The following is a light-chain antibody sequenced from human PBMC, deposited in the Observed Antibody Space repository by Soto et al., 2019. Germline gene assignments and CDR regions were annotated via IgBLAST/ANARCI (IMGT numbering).Light chain of an antibody. CDR1: QSLLHSNGYNY. J-gene: IGKJ3*01. CDR3: MQGLQMPFT. CDR2: LGS. V-gene: IGKV2-28*01. Sequence: DLVMTQSPLSLPVTPGEPASISCRSSQSLLHSNGYNYLEWYLQKPGQSPQLLFYLGSTRASGVPDRFSGSGSGTDFTLKISRVEAEDVGLYYCMQGLQMPFTFGPGTKVDIK.